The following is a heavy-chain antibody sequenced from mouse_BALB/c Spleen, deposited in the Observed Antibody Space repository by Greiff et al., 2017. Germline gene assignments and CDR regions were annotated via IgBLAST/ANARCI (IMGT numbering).Heavy chain of an antibody. V-gene: IGHV5-17*02. CDR3: ARSLPGNGNLDY. CDR2: ISSGSSTI. CDR1: GFTFSSFG. J-gene: IGHJ2*01. D-gene: IGHD2-1*01. Sequence: EVMLVESGGGLVQPGGSRKLSCAASGFTFSSFGMHWVRQAPEKGLEWVAFISSGSSTIYYADTVKGRFTISRDNPKNTLFLQMTSLRSEDTAMYYCARSLPGNGNLDYWGQGTTLTVSS.